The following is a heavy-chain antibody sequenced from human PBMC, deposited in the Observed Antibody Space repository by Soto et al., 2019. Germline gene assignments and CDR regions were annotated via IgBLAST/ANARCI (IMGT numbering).Heavy chain of an antibody. CDR3: ARVIGSDTNWFDP. D-gene: IGHD3-10*01. Sequence: SETLSLTCTVSGGSISSGHYYWSWIRQPPGKGLEWIGYIYYSGSTYYNPSLKSRVTISVDTSKNQFSLKLSSVTAADTAMYYCARVIGSDTNWFDPWGQGTLVTVSS. CDR2: IYYSGST. J-gene: IGHJ5*02. V-gene: IGHV4-30-4*01. CDR1: GGSISSGHYY.